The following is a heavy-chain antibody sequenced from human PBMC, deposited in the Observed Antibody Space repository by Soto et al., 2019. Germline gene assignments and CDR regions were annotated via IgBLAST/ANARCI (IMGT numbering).Heavy chain of an antibody. CDR1: GFTFSSYV. CDR3: ARNQGEGYNSGFDY. D-gene: IGHD5-18*01. J-gene: IGHJ4*02. Sequence: GGSLRLSCAASGFTFSSYVLPWVRQAPCKGLDWVAVRWYDGINKYYADSVKGRFTISRDNTKNTLYLQMNSLRAEDTAVYYCARNQGEGYNSGFDYWGQGTLVNVSS. V-gene: IGHV3-33*01. CDR2: RWYDGINK.